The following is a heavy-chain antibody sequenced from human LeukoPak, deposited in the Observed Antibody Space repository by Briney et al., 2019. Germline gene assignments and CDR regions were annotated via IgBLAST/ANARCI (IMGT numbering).Heavy chain of an antibody. CDR3: AREGKWLQLRYFDY. Sequence: GGSLRLSCAASGFTVSSNYMSWVRQAPGKGLEWVSVIHTGGSTYYADSVKGRFTISRDTSNNTLYLQMNSLRADDTAVYYCAREGKWLQLRYFDYWGQGTLVTVSS. D-gene: IGHD5-24*01. V-gene: IGHV3-53*01. CDR1: GFTVSSNY. CDR2: IHTGGST. J-gene: IGHJ4*02.